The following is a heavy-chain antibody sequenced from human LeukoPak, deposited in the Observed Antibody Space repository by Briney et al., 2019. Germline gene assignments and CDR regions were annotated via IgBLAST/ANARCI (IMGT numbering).Heavy chain of an antibody. CDR1: GYTFITSD. Sequence: EASVKVSCKASGYTFITSDINWVRQASGQGLEWMGYIDPESGYTTYAQKFQGRVTVTRDTSTSTAYMELSSLTPDDTAIYYCTRKLRLDEHWGQGTLVAVSS. D-gene: IGHD1-7*01. J-gene: IGHJ4*02. CDR2: IDPESGYT. V-gene: IGHV1-8*01. CDR3: TRKLRLDEH.